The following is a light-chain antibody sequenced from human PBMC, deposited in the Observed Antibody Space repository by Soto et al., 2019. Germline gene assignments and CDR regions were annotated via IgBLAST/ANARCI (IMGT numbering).Light chain of an antibody. V-gene: IGLV2-14*01. CDR3: SSHTTSSTLDV. Sequence: QSALTQPASVSGSPGQSITISCTGISSDIGDYNYVSWYQQHPGKAPRLMVYGVTNRPSGVSNRFSGSKSGNTASLTISGLQAEDEADYYCSSHTTSSTLDVFGTGTKLTVL. CDR1: SSDIGDYNY. J-gene: IGLJ1*01. CDR2: GVT.